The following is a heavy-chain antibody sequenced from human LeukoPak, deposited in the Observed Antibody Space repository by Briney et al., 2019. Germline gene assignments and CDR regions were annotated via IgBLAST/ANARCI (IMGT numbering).Heavy chain of an antibody. CDR1: GFTFSNAW. J-gene: IGHJ4*02. Sequence: PGGSLRLSCAASGFTFSNAWMSWVRQAPGKGLEWVGRIKSKTDGGTTDYAAPVKGRFTISRDDSKNTLYLQMNSLKTEDTAVYYCTTDQYSGSMTFDYWGQGTLVTVSS. D-gene: IGHD3-16*01. CDR3: TTDQYSGSMTFDY. V-gene: IGHV3-15*01. CDR2: IKSKTDGGTT.